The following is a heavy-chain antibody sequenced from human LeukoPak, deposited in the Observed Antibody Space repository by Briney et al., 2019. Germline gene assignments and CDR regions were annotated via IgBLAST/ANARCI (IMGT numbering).Heavy chain of an antibody. J-gene: IGHJ5*02. CDR2: IGGSGDET. CDR1: GFTFSSFA. Sequence: GGSLRLSCAASGFTFSSFAMNWVRQAPGKGLQWVSSIGGSGDETYYADSVKGRFTISRDNSKNTLYLQMNSLRAEDTAVYYCAKDLGMVRGVITSWFDPWGQGTLVTVPS. V-gene: IGHV3-23*01. CDR3: AKDLGMVRGVITSWFDP. D-gene: IGHD3-10*01.